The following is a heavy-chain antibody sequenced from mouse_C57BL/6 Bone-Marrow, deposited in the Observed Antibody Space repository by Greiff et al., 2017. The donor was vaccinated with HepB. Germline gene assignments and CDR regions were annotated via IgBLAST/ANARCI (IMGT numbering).Heavy chain of an antibody. CDR3: AIFAY. Sequence: VKVVESGPGLVQPSQSLSITCTVSGFSLTSYGVHWVRQSPGKGLEWLGVIWSGGSKDYNAAFISRLSISKDNSKSQIFFKMNSLQADDTAIYYCAIFAYWGQGTLVTVSA. CDR1: GFSLTSYG. CDR2: IWSGGSK. V-gene: IGHV2-2*01. J-gene: IGHJ3*01.